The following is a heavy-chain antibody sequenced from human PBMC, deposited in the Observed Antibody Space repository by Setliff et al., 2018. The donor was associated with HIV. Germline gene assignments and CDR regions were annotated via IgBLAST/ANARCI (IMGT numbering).Heavy chain of an antibody. CDR2: IYHTGST. CDR1: GGSFSGYY. Sequence: SETLSLTCAVYGGSFSGYYWGWIRQPPGNGLEWIGSIYHTGSTYYKPSLKSRVTISVDTSKNQFSLKLSSVTAADTAVYYCARETNASGSLTAYWYFDLWGRGTLVTVSS. D-gene: IGHD3-10*01. CDR3: ARETNASGSLTAYWYFDL. V-gene: IGHV4-34*01. J-gene: IGHJ2*01.